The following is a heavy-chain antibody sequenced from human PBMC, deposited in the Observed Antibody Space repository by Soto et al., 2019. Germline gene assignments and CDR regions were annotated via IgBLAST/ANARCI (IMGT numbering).Heavy chain of an antibody. CDR2: INHSGST. V-gene: IGHV4-34*01. CDR3: ATTMVRGYYYGMEV. Sequence: SETLSLTCAVYGGSFSGYYWIWIRQPPGKGLEWIGEINHSGSTNYNPSLKSRVTISVDTSKNQFSLKLSSVTAADTAVYYCATTMVRGYYYGMEVWGQGTTVTVSS. CDR1: GGSFSGYY. D-gene: IGHD3-10*01. J-gene: IGHJ6*02.